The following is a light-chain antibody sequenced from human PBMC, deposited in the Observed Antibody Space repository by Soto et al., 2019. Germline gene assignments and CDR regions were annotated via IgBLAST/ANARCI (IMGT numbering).Light chain of an antibody. J-gene: IGLJ1*01. V-gene: IGLV2-14*01. CDR1: SSDVGSYNH. CDR2: NVN. CDR3: SSFTSSTTYV. Sequence: QSALTQSASGSGAPGQSSTISCTGTSSDVGSYNHVSWYQQHPGEVPKLIIFNVNDRPSGVSNRFSGSKSGNTASLTISGLQAEDEADYYCSSFTSSTTYVFGTGTKVTV.